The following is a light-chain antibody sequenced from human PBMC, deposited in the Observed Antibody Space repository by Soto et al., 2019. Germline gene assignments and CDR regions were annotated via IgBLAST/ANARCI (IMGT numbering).Light chain of an antibody. CDR1: SSNVGSYDF. V-gene: IGLV2-23*02. Sequence: QSALTQPASVSGSPGQSITISCTGTSSNVGSYDFVSWYRQYPGKAPELIIYEVDQRPSTFFDRFSASKSGNTASLTVSGLESDDEADYYCCSYAGQNTLVFGGGTKVTVL. J-gene: IGLJ3*02. CDR3: CSYAGQNTLV. CDR2: EVD.